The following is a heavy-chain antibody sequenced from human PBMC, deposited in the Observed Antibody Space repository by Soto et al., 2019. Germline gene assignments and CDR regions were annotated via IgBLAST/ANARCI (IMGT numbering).Heavy chain of an antibody. V-gene: IGHV4-59*01. CDR3: ARRYGKNAFDI. CDR1: GGSISSYY. CDR2: IYYSGST. J-gene: IGHJ3*02. Sequence: QVQLQESGPGLVKPSETLSLTCTVSGGSISSYYWSWIRQPPGKALEWIGYIYYSGSTNYNPSLKSRVTISVDTSKNQFSLKLSSVTAADTAVYYCARRYGKNAFDIWGQGTMVTVSS. D-gene: IGHD5-18*01.